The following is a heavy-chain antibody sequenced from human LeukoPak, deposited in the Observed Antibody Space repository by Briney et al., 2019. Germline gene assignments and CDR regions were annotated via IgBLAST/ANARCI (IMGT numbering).Heavy chain of an antibody. Sequence: PGGSLRLSCAASGFTFSSYEMNWVRQAPGKGLEWVSYISSSGGTIYYADSVKGRFTISRDNAKNSLYLQMNSLRAEDTAVYYCAEVGITMIGGVWGKGTTVTISS. CDR1: GFTFSSYE. J-gene: IGHJ6*04. D-gene: IGHD3-10*02. V-gene: IGHV3-48*03. CDR2: ISSSGGTI. CDR3: AEVGITMIGGV.